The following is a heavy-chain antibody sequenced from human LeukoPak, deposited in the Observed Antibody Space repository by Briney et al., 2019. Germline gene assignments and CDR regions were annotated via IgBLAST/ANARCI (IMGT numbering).Heavy chain of an antibody. CDR1: GFTFSTYW. D-gene: IGHD3-16*01. CDR2: IKFDGSLA. CDR3: VTGHYDSRMYFDL. J-gene: IGHJ2*01. V-gene: IGHV3-74*01. Sequence: PGGSLRLSCTASGFTFSTYWIHWVRQAPGKGLVWVSQIKFDGSLASYADSVKGRFTISRDNAKNTLYLQMNSLGTEDTAVYYCVTGHYDSRMYFDLWGRGTPVTVSS.